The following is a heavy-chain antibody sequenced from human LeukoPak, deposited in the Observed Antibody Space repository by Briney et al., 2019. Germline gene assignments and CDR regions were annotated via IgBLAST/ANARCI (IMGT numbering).Heavy chain of an antibody. D-gene: IGHD3-10*01. Sequence: GGSLRLSCAASGFTLSTYALSWVRQAPGKGLEWVSSVSGTGSGTYYADSVKGRFTISRDNSKNTLSLQMNSLRAEDTAIYYCAKPKYQSGTYFDYWGQGTLVTVSS. V-gene: IGHV3-23*01. CDR3: AKPKYQSGTYFDY. CDR2: VSGTGSGT. J-gene: IGHJ4*02. CDR1: GFTLSTYA.